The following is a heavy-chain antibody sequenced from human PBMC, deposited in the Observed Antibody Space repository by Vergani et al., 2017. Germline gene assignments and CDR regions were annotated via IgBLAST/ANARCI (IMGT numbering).Heavy chain of an antibody. CDR3: ARGRKKFNWNGRRGSGGYYYYYMDV. CDR2: IIPIFGTA. D-gene: IGHD1-1*01. V-gene: IGHV1-69*01. CDR1: GGTFSSYA. Sequence: QVQLLQSGAAVKQPGSSVKVSCKASGGTFSSYAISWVRQAPGQGLEWMGGIIPIFGTANYAQKFQGRVTITADESTSTAYMELSSLRSEDTAVYYCARGRKKFNWNGRRGSGGYYYYYMDVWGKGTTVTVSS. J-gene: IGHJ6*03.